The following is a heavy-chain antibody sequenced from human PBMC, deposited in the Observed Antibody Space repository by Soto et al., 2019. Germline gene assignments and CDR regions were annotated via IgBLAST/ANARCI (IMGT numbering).Heavy chain of an antibody. CDR3: ARLEAAAGRRYGMDV. Sequence: TSETLSLTCAVYGGSFSGYYWSWIRQPPGKGLEWIGEINHSGSNKYNPSLKIRVTISVDTSKNQFSLMLSSVTAAYTSVYYCARLEAAAGRRYGMDVWGQGTTVTVSS. J-gene: IGHJ6*02. CDR2: INHSGSN. V-gene: IGHV4-34*01. D-gene: IGHD6-13*01. CDR1: GGSFSGYY.